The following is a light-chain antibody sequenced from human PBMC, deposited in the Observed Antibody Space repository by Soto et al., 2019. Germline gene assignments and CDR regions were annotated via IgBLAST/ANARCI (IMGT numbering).Light chain of an antibody. Sequence: QSALTQPPSASGSHGQSVTISCTGTSSDVGAYDYVSWYQQHPGKAPKLMIYEINKRPSVVPDRFSGSKSGNTASLTVSGLQAEDEADYYCSSFAGSNNLPYVFGTGTKLTVL. CDR2: EIN. CDR1: SSDVGAYDY. V-gene: IGLV2-8*01. CDR3: SSFAGSNNLPYV. J-gene: IGLJ1*01.